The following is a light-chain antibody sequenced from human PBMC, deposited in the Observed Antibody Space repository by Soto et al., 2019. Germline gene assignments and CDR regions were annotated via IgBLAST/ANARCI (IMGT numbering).Light chain of an antibody. CDR2: AAS. Sequence: DIQMTQSPSSLSASVGDRVTITCRASQSISSHLNWYQQKPGKAPKVLIYAASSLQSGVPSRFSGSGSGTDFTLTISSLQPEDFATYYCQQSYTTPWTFGQGTKVEIK. J-gene: IGKJ1*01. CDR1: QSISSH. CDR3: QQSYTTPWT. V-gene: IGKV1-39*01.